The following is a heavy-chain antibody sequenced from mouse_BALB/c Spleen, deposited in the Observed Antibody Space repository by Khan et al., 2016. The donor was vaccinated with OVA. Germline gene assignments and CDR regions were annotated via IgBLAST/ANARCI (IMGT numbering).Heavy chain of an antibody. J-gene: IGHJ1*01. CDR3: ASGGYWYFDV. CDR1: GYTFTNYG. CDR2: LNTYTEEP. V-gene: IGHV9-3-1*01. D-gene: IGHD1-1*02. Sequence: QIQLVQSGPELKKPGETVKISCKASGYTFTNYGMNWVKQAPGKGLKWMGWLNTYTEEPTYADDFKGRFAFSLETSASTAYLQINNLKNEDTATYFCASGGYWYFDVWGAGTTVTVSS.